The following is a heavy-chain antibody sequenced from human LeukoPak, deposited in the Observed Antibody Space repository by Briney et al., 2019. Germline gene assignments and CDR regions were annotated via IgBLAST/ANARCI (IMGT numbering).Heavy chain of an antibody. CDR3: AKSGPVAAVISLFEY. D-gene: IGHD6-13*01. J-gene: IGHJ4*02. CDR1: GFSFSNYG. CDR2: TNDDGSKS. V-gene: IGHV3-23*01. Sequence: GGSLRLSCAASGFSFSNYGLSWVRQAPGRGLEWVSTTNDDGSKSYYADSVKGRFSISRDNSRNTLYLQMNTLRADDTAVYYCAKSGPVAAVISLFEYWGQGTLVTVSS.